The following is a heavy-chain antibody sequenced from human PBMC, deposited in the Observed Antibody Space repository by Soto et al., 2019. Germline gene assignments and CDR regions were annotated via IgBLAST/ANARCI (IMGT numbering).Heavy chain of an antibody. Sequence: SETLSLTCTVSGGSINNSDNYWGWIRQPPGKGLEWIASIYYNGNTYYKSSLKSRVTISVDASKNQVSLKLTSVTAADAAVYYCAKLPRITIFGVVDYWGQGTQVTVSS. CDR3: AKLPRITIFGVVDY. D-gene: IGHD3-3*01. V-gene: IGHV4-39*01. CDR2: IYYNGNT. J-gene: IGHJ4*02. CDR1: GGSINNSDNY.